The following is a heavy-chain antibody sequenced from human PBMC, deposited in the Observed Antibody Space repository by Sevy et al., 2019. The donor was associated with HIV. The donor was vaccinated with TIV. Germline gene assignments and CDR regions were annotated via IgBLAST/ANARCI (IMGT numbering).Heavy chain of an antibody. CDR2: ITSGGAT. CDR1: GLTFTTNA. CDR3: AGGDTSMITDLDY. Sequence: GGYLRLSCAASGLTFTTNAMSWVRQAPGKGLEWVAGITSGGATYYADSVKGRFTVSRVNSKNTLYLQLNSLRADDTAVFYCAGGDTSMITDLDYWGQGTLVTVSS. J-gene: IGHJ4*02. D-gene: IGHD3-16*01. V-gene: IGHV3-23*01.